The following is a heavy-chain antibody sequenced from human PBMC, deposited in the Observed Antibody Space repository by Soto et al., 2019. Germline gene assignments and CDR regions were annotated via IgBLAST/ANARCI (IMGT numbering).Heavy chain of an antibody. V-gene: IGHV3-30*18. Sequence: QVQLVESGGGVVQPGRSLRLSCAASGFTFSSYGMHWVRQAPGKGLEWVAVISYDGSNKYYADSVKGRFTISRDNSKNTLYLQMNSLRAEDTTVYYCAKLRPKRYFDWSLRDAFDIWGQGTMVTVSS. CDR2: ISYDGSNK. J-gene: IGHJ3*02. D-gene: IGHD3-9*01. CDR1: GFTFSSYG. CDR3: AKLRPKRYFDWSLRDAFDI.